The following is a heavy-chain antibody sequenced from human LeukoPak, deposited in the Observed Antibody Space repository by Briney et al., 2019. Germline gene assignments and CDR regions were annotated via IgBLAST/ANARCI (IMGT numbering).Heavy chain of an antibody. Sequence: LGGSLRLSCAASGFTFSSYGMHWVRQAPGKGLEWVAFIRYDGSNKYYADSVKGRFTISRDNSKNTLYLQMNSLRAEDTAVYYCAKDTSRGWTWIDYWGQGTLVTVSS. J-gene: IGHJ4*02. CDR3: AKDTSRGWTWIDY. V-gene: IGHV3-30*02. CDR2: IRYDGSNK. CDR1: GFTFSSYG. D-gene: IGHD6-19*01.